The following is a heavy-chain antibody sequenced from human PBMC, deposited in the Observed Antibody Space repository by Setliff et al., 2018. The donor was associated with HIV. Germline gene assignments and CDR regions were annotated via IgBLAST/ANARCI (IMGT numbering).Heavy chain of an antibody. CDR2: IKEDGDDK. J-gene: IGHJ4*02. CDR1: GFTFSSYT. D-gene: IGHD3-10*01. CDR3: ARGGRSGSLDY. V-gene: IGHV3-7*01. Sequence: GGSLRLSCAASGFTFSSYTLTWVRQAPGKGLEWVANIKEDGDDKDYVDSVKGRFTISRDNAKNSLYLQMNSVRADDTAVYYCARGGRSGSLDYWGQGTLVTVSS.